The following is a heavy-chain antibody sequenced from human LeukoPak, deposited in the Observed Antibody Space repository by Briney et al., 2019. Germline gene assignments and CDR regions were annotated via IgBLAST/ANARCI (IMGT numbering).Heavy chain of an antibody. J-gene: IGHJ4*02. Sequence: GGSLRLSCAASGFTFSSYGMHWVRQAPGKGLEWVAVISYDGSNKYYADSVKGRFTISRDNSKNTLYLQMNSLRAEDTAVYYCAGGSYSSFDYWGQGALVTVSS. V-gene: IGHV3-30*03. CDR3: AGGSYSSFDY. D-gene: IGHD1-26*01. CDR2: ISYDGSNK. CDR1: GFTFSSYG.